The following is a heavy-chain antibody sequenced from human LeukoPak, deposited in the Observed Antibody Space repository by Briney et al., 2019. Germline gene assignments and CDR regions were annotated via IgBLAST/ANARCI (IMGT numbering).Heavy chain of an antibody. CDR2: ISSSSSYI. D-gene: IGHD1-26*01. Sequence: GGSLRLSCAASEFSVGSNYMNWVRRAPGKGLEWVSSISSSSSYIYYADSLKGRFTISRDNARNSLFLQMNSLRAEDTAVYYCARGGGSYYPNDYWGQGTLVTVSS. J-gene: IGHJ4*02. V-gene: IGHV3-21*01. CDR1: EFSVGSNY. CDR3: ARGGGSYYPNDY.